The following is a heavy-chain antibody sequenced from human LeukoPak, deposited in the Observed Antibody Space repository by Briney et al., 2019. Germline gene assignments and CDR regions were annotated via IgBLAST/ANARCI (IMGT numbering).Heavy chain of an antibody. J-gene: IGHJ4*02. D-gene: IGHD3-3*01. Sequence: GGSLRLSCAASRFTFSSYGMSWVRQSPGKGLEWVAGVSGSGATTYYADSVKGRFTISRDNSKNTLFLQMNSLRAEDTAVYYCARGSGFYLDYFDYWGQGTLITVSS. CDR2: VSGSGATT. V-gene: IGHV3-23*01. CDR1: RFTFSSYG. CDR3: ARGSGFYLDYFDY.